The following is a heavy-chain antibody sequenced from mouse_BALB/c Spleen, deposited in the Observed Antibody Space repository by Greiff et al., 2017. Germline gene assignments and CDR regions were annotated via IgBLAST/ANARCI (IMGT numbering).Heavy chain of an antibody. CDR2: IYPGDGDT. CDR3: ARRDGYYAYFDY. V-gene: IGHV1-80*01. J-gene: IGHJ2*01. Sequence: VQLQQSGAELVRPGSSVKISCKASGYAFSSYWMNWVKQRPGQGLEWIGQIYPGDGDTNYNGKFKGKATLTADNSSSTAYMQLSSLTSEDSAVYFCARRDGYYAYFDYWGQGTTLTVSS. CDR1: GYAFSSYW. D-gene: IGHD2-3*01.